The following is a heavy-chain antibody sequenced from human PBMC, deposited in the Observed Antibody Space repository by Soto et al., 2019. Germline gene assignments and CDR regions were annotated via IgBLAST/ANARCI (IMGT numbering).Heavy chain of an antibody. V-gene: IGHV3-30-3*01. D-gene: IGHD3-9*01. CDR1: GFMFRSYA. J-gene: IGHJ4*02. Sequence: QVQLVESGGDVVQPGTSLRLSCAASGFMFRSYALHWVRQAPGKGLEWVAVISDDGNNKYVGESVKGRFTISRDMSQNQVYLQMNNLRVEDTAIYYCARDGGGTGYQACDNWGQGTLVTVSS. CDR2: ISDDGNNK. CDR3: ARDGGGTGYQACDN.